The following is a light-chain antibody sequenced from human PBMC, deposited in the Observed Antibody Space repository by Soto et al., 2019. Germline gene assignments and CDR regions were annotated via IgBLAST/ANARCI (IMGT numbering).Light chain of an antibody. CDR2: DNN. Sequence: QPVLTQPPSASGTPGQRVTISCSGSSSNIGRNTVNWYQQLPGAAPKLLIYDNNQRPSGVPDRFSGSKSGTSASLAISGLQSEDEADYYCASWDDSLNGVFGGGTKLTVL. J-gene: IGLJ2*01. CDR1: SSNIGRNT. V-gene: IGLV1-44*01. CDR3: ASWDDSLNGV.